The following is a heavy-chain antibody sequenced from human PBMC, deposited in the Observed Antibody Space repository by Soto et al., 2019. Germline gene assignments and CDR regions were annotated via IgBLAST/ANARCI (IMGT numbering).Heavy chain of an antibody. Sequence: QVQLVQSGAEVKKPGASVKVSCKASGYTFTGYYMHWVRQAPGQGLEWMGWINPTSGGTNYAQKFQGRVTMTRDTSISTAYMELSRLRSDDTAVHYCARGKGYSSGWYSPWGQGTLVTVSS. J-gene: IGHJ1*01. D-gene: IGHD6-19*01. V-gene: IGHV1-2*02. CDR1: GYTFTGYY. CDR3: ARGKGYSSGWYSP. CDR2: INPTSGGT.